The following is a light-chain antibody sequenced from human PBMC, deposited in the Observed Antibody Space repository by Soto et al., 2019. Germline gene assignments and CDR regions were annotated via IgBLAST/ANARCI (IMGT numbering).Light chain of an antibody. CDR2: LGS. J-gene: IGKJ3*01. CDR3: MQSLLTPHT. V-gene: IGKV2-28*01. CDR1: QSLLHSNGYNY. Sequence: DIVMTQSPLSLPVTPGEPASISCRSSQSLLHSNGYNYLDWYLQKPGQSPQLLIYLGSNRASGVPDRFSGSGSGTDFTLKISRVEAEDVGVYCCMQSLLTPHTFGPGTKVDIK.